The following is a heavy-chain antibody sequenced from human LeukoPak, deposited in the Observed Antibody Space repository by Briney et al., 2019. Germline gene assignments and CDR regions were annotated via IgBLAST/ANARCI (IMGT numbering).Heavy chain of an antibody. J-gene: IGHJ4*02. CDR2: INHSGST. Sequence: SETLSLTCAVYGESFSGHYWTWIRQPPGKGLQWIGEINHSGSTTSNPSLNNRVNISVDTSKNQFSLKLTSVTAADTAVYYCARPRYGSGSLDSWGQGTLVTVSS. V-gene: IGHV4-34*01. CDR1: GESFSGHY. CDR3: ARPRYGSGSLDS. D-gene: IGHD3-10*01.